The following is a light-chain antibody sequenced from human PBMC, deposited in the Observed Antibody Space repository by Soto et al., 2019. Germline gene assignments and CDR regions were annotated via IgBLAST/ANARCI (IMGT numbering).Light chain of an antibody. Sequence: VIWMTQSPSLLSASTGDRVTISCRVSPGVSNFLAWYQQKPGKAPKILIYAASTLQTGVPSRFSGSGSGTDFTLTISKLQSEDFATYYCQQYYSFPWTCGQGTKVEI. V-gene: IGKV1D-8*01. CDR2: AAS. CDR3: QQYYSFPWT. J-gene: IGKJ1*01. CDR1: PGVSNF.